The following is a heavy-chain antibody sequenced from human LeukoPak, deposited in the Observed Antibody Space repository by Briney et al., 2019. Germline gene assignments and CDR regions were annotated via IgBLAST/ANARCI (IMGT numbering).Heavy chain of an antibody. CDR3: AKDKWELVYLFDP. J-gene: IGHJ5*02. CDR1: GFTFSSYA. Sequence: GGSLRLFCSASGFTFSSYAMSWVRQAPRKRLEGVSAIRGSGGSTYYADSVKGRFTISRDNSKNTLYLQMNSLRAEDTAVYYCAKDKWELVYLFDPWGQGTLVTVSS. V-gene: IGHV3-23*01. CDR2: IRGSGGST. D-gene: IGHD1-26*01.